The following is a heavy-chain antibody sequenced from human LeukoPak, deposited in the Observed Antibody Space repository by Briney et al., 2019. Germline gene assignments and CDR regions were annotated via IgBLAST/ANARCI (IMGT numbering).Heavy chain of an antibody. V-gene: IGHV6-1*01. J-gene: IGHJ4*02. Sequence: SQTLSLTCAISGDSVSSNSASWNWIRQSPSRGLEWLGRTYYRSRWYNDYAVSVKTRITINPDTSKSLFSLQLKSVTPEDTAVYYCVRGEELLGSWVAFDHWGQGTLVTVSS. CDR1: GDSVSSNSAS. CDR2: TYYRSRWYN. D-gene: IGHD2-21*01. CDR3: VRGEELLGSWVAFDH.